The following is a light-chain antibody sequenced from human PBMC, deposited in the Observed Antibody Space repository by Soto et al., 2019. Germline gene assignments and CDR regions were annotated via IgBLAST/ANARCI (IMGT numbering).Light chain of an antibody. CDR2: GNT. V-gene: IGLV1-47*02. CDR1: SSNIGSNY. Sequence: QPVLTQPPSASGTPGQRVTISCSGSSSNIGSNYVFWYQHLPGAAPILLIYGNTKRPSGLPDRFSGSKSGTSASLAISGLRSEDEADYYCASWDDSLSAVVFGGGTKVTVL. CDR3: ASWDDSLSAVV. J-gene: IGLJ3*02.